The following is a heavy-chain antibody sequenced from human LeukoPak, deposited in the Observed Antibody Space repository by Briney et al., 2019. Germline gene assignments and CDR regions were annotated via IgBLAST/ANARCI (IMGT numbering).Heavy chain of an antibody. CDR2: ISSSGGST. D-gene: IGHD4-23*01. J-gene: IGHJ3*02. V-gene: IGHV3-23*01. CDR1: GFTFSSYA. Sequence: GGSLRLSCAASGFTFSSYAMSWVRQAPGKGLEWVSAISSSGGSTYYADSVKGRFTISRDNSKNTLYLQMNSLRAEDTAVYYCAKITTVVTQLGAFDIWGQGTMVTVSS. CDR3: AKITTVVTQLGAFDI.